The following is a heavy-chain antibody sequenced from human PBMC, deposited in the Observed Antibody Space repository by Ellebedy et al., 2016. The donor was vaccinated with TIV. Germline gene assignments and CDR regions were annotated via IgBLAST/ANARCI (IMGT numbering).Heavy chain of an antibody. Sequence: ASVKVSCXASGYSFTDSYINWLRQAPGQGLEWMGWINPVSGGINYAQKFRGRVTITRDTSSSTAYMELSSLTSDDTALYFCARGTKSSASYWGQGTRVTVSA. D-gene: IGHD6-6*01. V-gene: IGHV1-2*02. CDR2: INPVSGGI. CDR1: GYSFTDSY. CDR3: ARGTKSSASY. J-gene: IGHJ4*02.